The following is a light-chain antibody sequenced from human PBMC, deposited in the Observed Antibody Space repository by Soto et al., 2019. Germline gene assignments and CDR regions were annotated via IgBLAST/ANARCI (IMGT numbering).Light chain of an antibody. V-gene: IGLV2-8*01. J-gene: IGLJ3*02. CDR1: SSDVGAYNY. CDR2: EVS. CDR3: TSYAGSNIWV. Sequence: QSVLTQPPSASGSPGQSVTISCTGTSSDVGAYNYVSWYQQYPGKAPKLMIYEVSKRPSGVPDRFSGSKSGKTASLTVSGLQPEDEADYYCTSYAGSNIWVFGGGTKRTFL.